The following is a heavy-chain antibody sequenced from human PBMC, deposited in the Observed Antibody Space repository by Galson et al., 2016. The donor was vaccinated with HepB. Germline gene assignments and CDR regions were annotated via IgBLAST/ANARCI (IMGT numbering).Heavy chain of an antibody. CDR3: SIRLDF. CDR1: GFIFNSHT. D-gene: IGHD5-24*01. CDR2: ISHDGINA. J-gene: IGHJ4*02. V-gene: IGHV3-30*03. Sequence: SLRLSCAASGFIFNSHTMHWVRQETPGKGLEWVASISHDGINAKYADSGRGRFTISRDNSKNSVYLQMNSLRAEDTAVYYCSIRLDFWGQGTLVTVSS.